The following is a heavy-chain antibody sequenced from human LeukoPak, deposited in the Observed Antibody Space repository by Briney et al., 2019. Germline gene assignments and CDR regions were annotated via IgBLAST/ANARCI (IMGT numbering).Heavy chain of an antibody. D-gene: IGHD2-2*01. J-gene: IGHJ4*02. CDR3: ARGVVAGVDY. CDR2: MSPNSGTT. V-gene: IGHV1-8*01. CDR1: GYTFTNYH. Sequence: ASVKVSCKASGYTFTNYHINWVRQAAGQGLEWMGWMSPNSGTTGFAQKFQGRVTMTRDTSIRTAYMELSSLKSEDSAVYYCARGVVAGVDYWGQGTLVTVSS.